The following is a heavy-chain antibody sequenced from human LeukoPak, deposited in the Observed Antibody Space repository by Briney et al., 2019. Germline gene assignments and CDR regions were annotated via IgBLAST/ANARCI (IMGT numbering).Heavy chain of an antibody. J-gene: IGHJ4*02. D-gene: IGHD2-15*01. V-gene: IGHV3-33*01. Sequence: GGSLRLSCVASGFNFRNYGMHWVRQAPGKGLEWGAILWFDGSDKYYADSVKGRVTISRDNSKNTLYLQMNSLRAEDTAVYYCARHASGHYFDSWGQGTLVTVSS. CDR3: ARHASGHYFDS. CDR2: LWFDGSDK. CDR1: GFNFRNYG.